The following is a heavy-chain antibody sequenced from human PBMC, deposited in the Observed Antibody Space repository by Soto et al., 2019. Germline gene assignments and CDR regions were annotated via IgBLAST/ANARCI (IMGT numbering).Heavy chain of an antibody. J-gene: IGHJ4*02. CDR2: ISAYNGNT. CDR3: ARGDYGAGSDPFDY. Sequence: ASVKVSCKASGYTFTSYGISWVRQAPGQGLEWMGWISAYNGNTNYAQKFQGRVIMTTDTSTSTAYMELRSLRSDDTAVYYCARGDYGAGSDPFDYWGQGTLVTVSS. D-gene: IGHD3-10*01. CDR1: GYTFTSYG. V-gene: IGHV1-18*04.